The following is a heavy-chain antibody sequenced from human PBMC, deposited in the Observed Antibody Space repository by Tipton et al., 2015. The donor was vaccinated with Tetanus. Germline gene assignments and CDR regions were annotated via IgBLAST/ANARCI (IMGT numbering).Heavy chain of an antibody. CDR1: GFTFSTHR. J-gene: IGHJ4*02. Sequence: SLRLSCEASGFTFSTHRMSWVRQAPGKGLEWVSSLSSTSTYIDYADSVKGRFTISRDNAKSSLYLQMNSLRAEDTAVYYCASGVTFDYWGQGTLATVSS. CDR3: ASGVTFDY. V-gene: IGHV3-21*01. CDR2: LSSTSTYI.